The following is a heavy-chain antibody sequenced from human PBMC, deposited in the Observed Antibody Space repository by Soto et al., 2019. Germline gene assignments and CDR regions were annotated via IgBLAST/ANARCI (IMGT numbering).Heavy chain of an antibody. D-gene: IGHD2-2*01. CDR2: ISAYNGNT. CDR3: ARGRVVPVYYYYYMDV. Sequence: GASVKVSCKASGYTFTSYGISWVRQAPGQGLEWMGWISAYNGNTNYAQKLQGRVTMTTNTSTSTAYMELSSLRSDDTAVYYCARGRVVPVYYYYYMDVWGKGTTVTVSS. V-gene: IGHV1-18*01. J-gene: IGHJ6*03. CDR1: GYTFTSYG.